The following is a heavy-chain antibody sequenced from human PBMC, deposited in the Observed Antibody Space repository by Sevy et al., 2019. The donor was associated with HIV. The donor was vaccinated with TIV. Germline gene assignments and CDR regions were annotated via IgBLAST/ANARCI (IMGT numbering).Heavy chain of an antibody. Sequence: GGSLRLSCAASGFTFSSYWMSWVRQAPGKGLEWVATMKQDGSEKYYVDSVKGRFTISRDNVKHSLYLQMNSLRADDTAVYYCVREGLGGFSYSLDCWGQGTLVTVSS. CDR3: VREGLGGFSYSLDC. CDR2: MKQDGSEK. CDR1: GFTFSSYW. V-gene: IGHV3-7*01. J-gene: IGHJ4*02. D-gene: IGHD5-18*01.